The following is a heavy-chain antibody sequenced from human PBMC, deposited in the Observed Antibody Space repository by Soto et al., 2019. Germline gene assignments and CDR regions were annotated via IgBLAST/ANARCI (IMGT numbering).Heavy chain of an antibody. V-gene: IGHV1-69*04. CDR1: VGTFSSYT. D-gene: IGHD2-2*01. CDR2: IIPILGIA. CDR3: ARDCSSTSCYERNYYYYMVV. Sequence: GASVKVSCKASVGTFSSYTISWVRQAPGQGLERMGRIIPILGIANYAQKFQGRVTITADKSTSTAYMELASLRSEDTAVYYCARDCSSTSCYERNYYYYMVVWGKGTTVPSP. J-gene: IGHJ6*03.